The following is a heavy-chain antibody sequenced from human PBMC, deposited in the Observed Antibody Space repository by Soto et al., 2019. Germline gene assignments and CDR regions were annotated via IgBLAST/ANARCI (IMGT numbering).Heavy chain of an antibody. CDR2: INAGNGNT. J-gene: IGHJ4*02. Sequence: QVQLVQSGAEVKKPGASVRVSCKASGYTFTNYAIHWVRQAPGQRLEWMGWINAGNGNTKYSQKFQGRVTITRDTSASAAYMELSSRRSEDTAVYYCARDRSGCFDYWGQGILVTVSS. CDR1: GYTFTNYA. CDR3: ARDRSGCFDY. V-gene: IGHV1-3*01. D-gene: IGHD6-19*01.